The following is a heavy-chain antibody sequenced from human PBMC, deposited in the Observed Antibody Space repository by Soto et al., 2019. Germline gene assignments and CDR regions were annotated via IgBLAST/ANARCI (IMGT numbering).Heavy chain of an antibody. D-gene: IGHD3-9*01. CDR3: ARQKLRYFDWLPRPGWFDP. J-gene: IGHJ5*02. V-gene: IGHV4-59*12. CDR1: GGYISSYY. CDR2: IYYSGST. Sequence: SETLSLTCTVSGGYISSYYWSWIRKTPGKGLEWIGYIYYSGSTNYNPSLKSRVTISVDTSKNQFSLKLSSVTAADTAVYYCARQKLRYFDWLPRPGWFDPWGQGTLVTVSS.